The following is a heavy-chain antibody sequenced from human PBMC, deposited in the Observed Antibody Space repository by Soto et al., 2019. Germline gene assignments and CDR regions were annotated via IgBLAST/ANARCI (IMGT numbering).Heavy chain of an antibody. J-gene: IGHJ6*02. V-gene: IGHV3-30*18. Sequence: GGSLRLSCAASGFTFSSYGMHWVRQAPGKGLEWVAVISYDGRNKYYADSVKGRFTISRDNSKNTLYLQMSSLRPADTAVYYCVKDGSSGWPYYYGMDVWGQGTTVTVSS. D-gene: IGHD6-19*01. CDR1: GFTFSSYG. CDR3: VKDGSSGWPYYYGMDV. CDR2: ISYDGRNK.